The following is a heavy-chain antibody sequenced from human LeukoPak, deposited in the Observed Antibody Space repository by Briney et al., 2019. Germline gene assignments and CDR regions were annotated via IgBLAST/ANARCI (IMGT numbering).Heavy chain of an antibody. V-gene: IGHV4-4*09. D-gene: IGHD4-11*01. J-gene: IGHJ4*02. Sequence: SETLSLTCTVSGGSISNAYWSWIRQPPGRGLEWIGYIYPSGSTSYHPSLKSRVTISVDTSKNHFALHLSSVTAADTAVYYCAKSYFDYSTYYSYYFNLWGQGALVTVSS. CDR2: IYPSGST. CDR1: GGSISNAY. CDR3: AKSYFDYSTYYSYYFNL.